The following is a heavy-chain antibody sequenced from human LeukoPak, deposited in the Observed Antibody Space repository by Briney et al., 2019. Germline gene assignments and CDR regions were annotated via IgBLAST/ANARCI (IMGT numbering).Heavy chain of an antibody. CDR2: ISSRGSSI. V-gene: IGHV3-48*03. Sequence: GGSLRLSCAASGFTFSTYEMNWVRQAPGKGLEWVSYISSRGSSIYYADSVKGRFTISRDNAKKSLHLQMNSLRAEDTAVYYCARDPSSYSDYDRGIDYGGQGILVTVSS. CDR3: ARDPSSYSDYDRGIDY. D-gene: IGHD5-12*01. CDR1: GFTFSTYE. J-gene: IGHJ4*02.